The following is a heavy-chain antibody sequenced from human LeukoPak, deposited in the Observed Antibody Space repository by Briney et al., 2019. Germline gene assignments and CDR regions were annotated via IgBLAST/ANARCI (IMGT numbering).Heavy chain of an antibody. CDR1: GDTLTELS. V-gene: IGHV1-69*13. D-gene: IGHD2-2*02. CDR2: IIPIFGTA. Sequence: ASVKVSCKVSGDTLTELSMHWVRQAPGQGLEWMGGIIPIFGTANYAQKFQGRVTITADESTSTAYMELSSLRSEDTAVYYCANQLLYGGHYYYMDVSGKGTTVTVSS. J-gene: IGHJ6*03. CDR3: ANQLLYGGHYYYMDV.